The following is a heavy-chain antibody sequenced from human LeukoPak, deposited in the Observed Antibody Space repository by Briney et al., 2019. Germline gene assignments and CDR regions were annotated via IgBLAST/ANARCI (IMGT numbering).Heavy chain of an antibody. CDR3: AHYGGSGSSNWFDP. Sequence: SGPTLVNPTQTLTLTCTFSGFSHSTSGVGVGWTRQPPGKALEWLALIYWDDDKRYSPSLKSRLTITKDTSKNQVVLTMTNMDPVDTATYYCAHYGGSGSSNWFDPWGQGTLVTVSS. V-gene: IGHV2-5*02. J-gene: IGHJ5*02. CDR2: IYWDDDK. CDR1: GFSHSTSGVG. D-gene: IGHD3-10*01.